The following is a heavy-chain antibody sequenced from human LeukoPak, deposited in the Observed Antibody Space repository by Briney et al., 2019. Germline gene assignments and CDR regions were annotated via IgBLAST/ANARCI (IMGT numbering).Heavy chain of an antibody. CDR2: MNPNSGNT. V-gene: IGHV1-8*02. D-gene: IGHD4-23*01. CDR3: ARVGGTGPYYCYYYYMDV. CDR1: GYTFNSYG. Sequence: EASVKVSCKASGYTFNSYGISRVRQATGQGLEWMGWMNPNSGNTGYAQKFQGRVTMTRNTSISTAYMELSSLRSEDAAVYYCARVGGTGPYYCYYYYMDVWGKGTTVTISS. J-gene: IGHJ6*03.